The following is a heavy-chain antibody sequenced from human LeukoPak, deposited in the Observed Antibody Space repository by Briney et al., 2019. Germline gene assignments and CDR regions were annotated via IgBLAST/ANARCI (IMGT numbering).Heavy chain of an antibody. V-gene: IGHV4-39*07. D-gene: IGHD2-2*01. CDR3: AREIVVPDARHNWFDP. CDR1: GGSISSGDYY. J-gene: IGHJ5*02. CDR2: IYYSGST. Sequence: SETLSLTCTVSGGSISSGDYYWSWIRQPPGKGLEWIGSIYYSGSTYYNPSLKSRVTISIDTSNKQFSLKLNSVTAADTAVYYCAREIVVPDARHNWFDPWGQGTLVTVSS.